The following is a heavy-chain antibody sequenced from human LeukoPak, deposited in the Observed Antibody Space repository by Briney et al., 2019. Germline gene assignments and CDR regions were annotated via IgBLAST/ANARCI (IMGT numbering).Heavy chain of an antibody. CDR1: GGSISSYY. CDR2: IYHSGST. Sequence: PSETLSLTCTVSGGSISSYYWSWIRQPPGKRLEWIGYIYHSGSTNYNSSLKSRVTISVDTSKNQFSLKLSSVTAADTAVYYCARHAAFAEYQSHLTHFDYWAREPWSPSPQ. V-gene: IGHV4-59*08. CDR3: ARHAAFAEYQSHLTHFDY. D-gene: IGHD2-2*01. J-gene: IGHJ4*02.